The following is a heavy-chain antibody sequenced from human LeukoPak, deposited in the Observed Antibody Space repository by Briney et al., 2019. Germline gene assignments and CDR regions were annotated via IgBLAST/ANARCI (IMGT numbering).Heavy chain of an antibody. Sequence: GSLRLSCAASGFTFSTYGMHWVRQAPGKGLEWVAVILYDGSNKYYADSVKGRFAISRDNSKNTLYLQMNSLRAEDTAVYYCAKGSQGHYYYGRDVWAKGTRVTVSS. CDR1: GFTFSTYG. CDR3: AKGSQGHYYYGRDV. CDR2: ILYDGSNK. D-gene: IGHD6-6*01. J-gene: IGHJ6*04. V-gene: IGHV3-30*18.